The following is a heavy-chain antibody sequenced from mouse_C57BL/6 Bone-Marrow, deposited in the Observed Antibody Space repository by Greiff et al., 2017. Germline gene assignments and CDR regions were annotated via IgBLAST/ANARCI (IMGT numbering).Heavy chain of an antibody. J-gene: IGHJ3*01. CDR1: GYTFTSYW. CDR2: IYPGSGST. CDR3: AAWFAC. V-gene: IGHV1-55*01. Sequence: QVQLKQPGAELVKPGASVKMSCKASGYTFTSYWITWVKQRPGQGLEWIGDIYPGSGSTNYNEKFKSKVTLTVDTSSSTAYVQLSSLTSEDSAVYYCAAWFACWGQRTLVTVSA.